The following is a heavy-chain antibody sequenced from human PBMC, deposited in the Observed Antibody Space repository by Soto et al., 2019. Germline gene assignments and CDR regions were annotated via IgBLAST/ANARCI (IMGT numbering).Heavy chain of an antibody. CDR3: ARDLRYYDFWSGYPLDI. J-gene: IGHJ3*02. CDR2: IYYSGST. V-gene: IGHV4-30-4*01. CDR1: GGSISSGDYY. Sequence: QVQLQESGPGLVKPSQTLSLTCTVSGGSISSGDYYWSWIRQPPGKGLEWIGYIYYSGSTNYNPSLKSRVTISVDTSKNQFSLKLSSVTAADTAVYYCARDLRYYDFWSGYPLDIWGQGTMVTVSS. D-gene: IGHD3-3*01.